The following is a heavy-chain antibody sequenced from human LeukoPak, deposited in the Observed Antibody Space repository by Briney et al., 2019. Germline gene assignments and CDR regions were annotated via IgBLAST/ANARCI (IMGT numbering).Heavy chain of an antibody. CDR2: ISSSGSTI. Sequence: GGSLRLSCAASGFTFSDYYMSWIRQAPGKGLEWVSYISSSGSTIYYADSVKGRFTISRGNAKNSLYLQMNSLRAEDTAVYYCAKSRITMIVVVMPTYLDYWGQGTLVTVSS. D-gene: IGHD3-22*01. CDR3: AKSRITMIVVVMPTYLDY. CDR1: GFTFSDYY. J-gene: IGHJ4*02. V-gene: IGHV3-11*01.